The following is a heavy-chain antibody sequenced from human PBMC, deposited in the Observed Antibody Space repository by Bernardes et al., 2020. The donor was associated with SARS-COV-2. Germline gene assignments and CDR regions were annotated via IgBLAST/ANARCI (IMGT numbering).Heavy chain of an antibody. V-gene: IGHV4-59*11. Sequence: SETLSLTCTVSGGSISSHYWSWIRQPPGKGLEWIGYIYYSGSTNYNPSLKSRVTISVDTSKNQFSLKLSSVTAADTAVYYCARDATYYDSSGGFDYWGQGTLVTVSS. CDR2: IYYSGST. D-gene: IGHD3-22*01. J-gene: IGHJ4*02. CDR1: GGSISSHY. CDR3: ARDATYYDSSGGFDY.